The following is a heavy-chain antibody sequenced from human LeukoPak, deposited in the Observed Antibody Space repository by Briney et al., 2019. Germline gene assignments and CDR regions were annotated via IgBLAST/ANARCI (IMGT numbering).Heavy chain of an antibody. D-gene: IGHD3-22*01. CDR2: ISWNSGSI. J-gene: IGHJ4*02. CDR1: GFTFDDYA. V-gene: IGHV3-9*01. Sequence: PGRSLRHSCAASGFTFDDYAMHWVRQAPGKGLEWVSGISWNSGSIGYADSVKGRFTISRDNAKNSLYLQMNSLRAEDTALYYCAKSPHYYDSNFDYWGQGTLVTVSS. CDR3: AKSPHYYDSNFDY.